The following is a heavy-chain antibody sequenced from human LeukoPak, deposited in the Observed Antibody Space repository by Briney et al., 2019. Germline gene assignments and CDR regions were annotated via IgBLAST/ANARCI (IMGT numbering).Heavy chain of an antibody. V-gene: IGHV1-18*01. J-gene: IGHJ4*02. D-gene: IGHD2-15*01. Sequence: GASVKVSCKASGYTFTKYGITWVRQAPGQGLEWVGWISCYNGNTNYAQKFQGRVTMITDTSTSTAYMELRSLRSDDTALYYCGSGIAATFELYSDYWGQGTLVTVSS. CDR3: GSGIAATFELYSDY. CDR1: GYTFTKYG. CDR2: ISCYNGNT.